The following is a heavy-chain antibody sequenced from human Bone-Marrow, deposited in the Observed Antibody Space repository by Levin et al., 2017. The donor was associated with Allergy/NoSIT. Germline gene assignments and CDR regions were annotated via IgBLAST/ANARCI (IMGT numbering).Heavy chain of an antibody. D-gene: IGHD2-15*01. Sequence: AGGSLRLSCAASGFTFSSYEMNWVRQAPGKGLEWVSYISGSGSTTYHADSVKGRFTMSRDNAKNSLYLQMNSLRAEDTAVYYCARARYCSGSSCYSDYWGQGTLVTVSS. CDR3: ARARYCSGSSCYSDY. CDR2: ISGSGSTT. CDR1: GFTFSSYE. V-gene: IGHV3-48*03. J-gene: IGHJ4*02.